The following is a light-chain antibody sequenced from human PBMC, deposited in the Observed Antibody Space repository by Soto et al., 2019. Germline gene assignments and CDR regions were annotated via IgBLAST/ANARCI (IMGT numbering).Light chain of an antibody. V-gene: IGLV2-14*03. CDR1: SSDVGGFNY. CDR3: NSYTSRSTYV. CDR2: DVT. Sequence: QSALTQPASVSGSPGQSITISCTGTSSDVGGFNYVSWYQQHPGKAPKLMIYDVTNRPSGVSYRFSGSKSGNTASLTNSGLQAEDEADYYCNSYTSRSTYVFGTGTKVTVL. J-gene: IGLJ1*01.